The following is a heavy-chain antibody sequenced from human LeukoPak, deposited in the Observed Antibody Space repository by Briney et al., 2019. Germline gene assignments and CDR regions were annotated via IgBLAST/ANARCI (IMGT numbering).Heavy chain of an antibody. J-gene: IGHJ5*02. V-gene: IGHV3-21*01. D-gene: IGHD4-17*01. CDR2: ISSSSSYI. CDR3: ARHMXTVTTVNWFDP. Sequence: KTGGSLRLSCAASGFTFSSYSMNWVRQAPGKGLEWVSSISSSSSYIYYADSVKGRFTISRDNAKNSLYLQMNSLRAEDTAVYYCARHMXTVTTVNWFDPWGQGTLVTVSS. CDR1: GFTFSSYS.